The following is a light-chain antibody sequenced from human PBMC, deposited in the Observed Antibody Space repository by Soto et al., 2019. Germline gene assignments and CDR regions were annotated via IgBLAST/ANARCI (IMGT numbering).Light chain of an antibody. J-gene: IGKJ5*01. CDR2: EAS. Sequence: DIQMTQSPSTLSASVGDRVTITCRASQSISSWLAWYQQRPGEAPKVLIYEASSLKSGVPSRFSGSGSGTEFTLTISSLQPDDFATYYCQQYHSYSITFGQGTRLQIK. V-gene: IGKV1-5*03. CDR3: QQYHSYSIT. CDR1: QSISSW.